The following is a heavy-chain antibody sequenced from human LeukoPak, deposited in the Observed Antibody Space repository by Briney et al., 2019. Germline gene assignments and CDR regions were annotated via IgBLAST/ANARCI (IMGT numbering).Heavy chain of an antibody. Sequence: PGRSLRLSCAASGFTFSSYAMHWVRQAPGKGLEGVAVISYDGSNKYYADSVKGRFTISRDNSKNTLYLQMNSLRAEDTAVYYCARDSSSGWYYFDYWGQGTLVTVSS. V-gene: IGHV3-30-3*01. CDR1: GFTFSSYA. CDR2: ISYDGSNK. D-gene: IGHD6-19*01. CDR3: ARDSSSGWYYFDY. J-gene: IGHJ4*02.